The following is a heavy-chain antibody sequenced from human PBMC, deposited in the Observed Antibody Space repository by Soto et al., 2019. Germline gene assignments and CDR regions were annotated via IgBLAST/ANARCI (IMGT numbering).Heavy chain of an antibody. V-gene: IGHV1-69*13. J-gene: IGHJ5*02. Sequence: EASVKVSCKASGGTFSSYAISWVRQAPGQGLEWMGGIIPIFGTANYAQKFQGRVTITADESTSTAYMELSSLRSEDTAVYYCAREGGDEGWFDPWGQGTLVTVLL. CDR1: GGTFSSYA. CDR3: AREGGDEGWFDP. CDR2: IIPIFGTA.